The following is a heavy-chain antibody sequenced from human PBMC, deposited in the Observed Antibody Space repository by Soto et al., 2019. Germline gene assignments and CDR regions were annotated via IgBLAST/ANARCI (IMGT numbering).Heavy chain of an antibody. Sequence: VQLVESGGGVVRPGGSLRLSCAASGFTFDDYGMSWVRQAPGKGLEWVSGINWNGGSTGYADSVKGRFTISRDNAKNSLYLQMNSLRAEDTALYHCARVSVTTVTDYYFDYWGQGTLVTVSS. CDR3: ARVSVTTVTDYYFDY. CDR2: INWNGGST. D-gene: IGHD4-17*01. J-gene: IGHJ4*02. CDR1: GFTFDDYG. V-gene: IGHV3-20*01.